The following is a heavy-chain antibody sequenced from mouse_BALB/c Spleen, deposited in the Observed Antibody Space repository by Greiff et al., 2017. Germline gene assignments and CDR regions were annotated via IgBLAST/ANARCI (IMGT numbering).Heavy chain of an antibody. V-gene: IGHV1-5*01. J-gene: IGHJ3*01. D-gene: IGHD1-1*01. CDR3: TPLYYYGAY. CDR1: GYSFTSYW. Sequence: DVQLQESGTVLARPGASVKMSCKASGYSFTSYWMHWVKQRPGQGLEWIGAIYPGNSDTSYNQKFKGKAKLTAVTSASTAYMELSSLTNEDSAVYYCTPLYYYGAYWGQGTLVTVSA. CDR2: IYPGNSDT.